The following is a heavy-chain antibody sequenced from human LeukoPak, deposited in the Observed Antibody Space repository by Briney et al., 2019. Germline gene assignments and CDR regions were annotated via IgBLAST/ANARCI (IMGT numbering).Heavy chain of an antibody. Sequence: PSQTLSLTCTVSGGSISSGNYYWSWIRQPAGKGLEWIGRISTSGSTNYNPSLKSRVTISVDTSKNQLSLKLSYVTAADTAVYYCAGPYDSSGYYYNDAFDMWGQGTMVTVSS. V-gene: IGHV4-61*02. CDR3: AGPYDSSGYYYNDAFDM. D-gene: IGHD3-22*01. CDR1: GGSISSGNYY. CDR2: ISTSGST. J-gene: IGHJ3*02.